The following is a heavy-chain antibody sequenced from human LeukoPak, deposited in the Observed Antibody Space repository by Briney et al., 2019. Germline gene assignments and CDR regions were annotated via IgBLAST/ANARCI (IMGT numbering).Heavy chain of an antibody. D-gene: IGHD2-21*02. V-gene: IGHV1-2*02. J-gene: IGHJ4*02. Sequence: ASVKVSCKASGYTFTGYYMHWVRQAPGQGLEWMGWINPNSGGTNYAQKFQGRVTMTRDTSISTAYMELSRLRSDDTAVYYCARVSSYCGGDCYSFDYWGQGTLVTVSS. CDR3: ARVSSYCGGDCYSFDY. CDR1: GYTFTGYY. CDR2: INPNSGGT.